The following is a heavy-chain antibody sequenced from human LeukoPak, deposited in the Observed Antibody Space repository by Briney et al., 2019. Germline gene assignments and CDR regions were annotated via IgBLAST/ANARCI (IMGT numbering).Heavy chain of an antibody. Sequence: SETLSLTCTVSGGSVSNYYWSWIRQPPGKGLEWIGEINHSGSTNYNPSLKSRVTISVDTSKNQFSLKLSSVTAADTAVYYCARLARPLIWFTMVRDNWFDPWGQGTLVTVSS. D-gene: IGHD3-10*01. CDR2: INHSGST. CDR1: GGSVSNYY. CDR3: ARLARPLIWFTMVRDNWFDP. V-gene: IGHV4-34*01. J-gene: IGHJ5*02.